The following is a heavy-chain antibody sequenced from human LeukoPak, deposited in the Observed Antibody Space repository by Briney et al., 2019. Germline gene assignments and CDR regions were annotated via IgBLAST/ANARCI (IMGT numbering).Heavy chain of an antibody. V-gene: IGHV3-48*01. D-gene: IGHD1-26*01. Sequence: PGGSLRLSCAASGFTFSSYSMNWVRQAPGKGLEWVSYISSSSSTIYYADSVKGRFTISRDNAKNSLYLQMNSLRAEDTAVYYCAGEVGATTHYYYYYMDVWGKGTTVTVSS. CDR3: AGEVGATTHYYYYYMDV. J-gene: IGHJ6*03. CDR1: GFTFSSYS. CDR2: ISSSSSTI.